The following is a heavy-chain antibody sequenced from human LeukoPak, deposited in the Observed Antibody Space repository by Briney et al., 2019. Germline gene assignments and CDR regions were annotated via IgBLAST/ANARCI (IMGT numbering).Heavy chain of an antibody. V-gene: IGHV4-61*01. CDR1: GGSVSSGSYY. CDR2: IYYSGST. D-gene: IGHD3-3*01. Sequence: SETLSLTCTVSGGSVSSGSYYWSWIRQPPGTGLECIGYIYYSGSTNYNPSLKSRVTISVDTSKNQFSLKLSSVTAADTAVYYCARGEGIITIFGVVINWFDPWGQGTLVTVSS. CDR3: ARGEGIITIFGVVINWFDP. J-gene: IGHJ5*02.